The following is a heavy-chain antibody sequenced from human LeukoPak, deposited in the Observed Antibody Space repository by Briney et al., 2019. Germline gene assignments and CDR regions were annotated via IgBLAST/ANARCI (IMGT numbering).Heavy chain of an antibody. CDR2: IYYSGST. CDR3: ARDDTLDYYDSSGLSI. V-gene: IGHV4-39*07. D-gene: IGHD3-22*01. CDR1: GGSISGSSNY. Sequence: SETLSLTCTVSGGSISGSSNYWGWIRQPPGKGLQWIRSIYYSGSTYYNPSLKSRVTISVDTSKNQFSLKLNSVTAADTAVYYCARDDTLDYYDSSGLSIWGQGTLVTVSS. J-gene: IGHJ4*02.